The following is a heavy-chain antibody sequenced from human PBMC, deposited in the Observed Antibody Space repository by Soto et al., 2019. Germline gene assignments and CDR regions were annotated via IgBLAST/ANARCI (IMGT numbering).Heavy chain of an antibody. CDR1: GFTFNNYG. V-gene: IGHV3-21*01. CDR2: VSKSGYT. Sequence: PGGSLRLCCVVSGFTFNNYGINWVRQAPGKGLEWVSSVSKSGYTYYSDSVKGRFTISRDNAKNSVSLQMNTLRAEDTAVYYCAREDSIIIPAVSDFWGQGTLVTVSS. CDR3: AREDSIIIPAVSDF. D-gene: IGHD2-2*01. J-gene: IGHJ4*02.